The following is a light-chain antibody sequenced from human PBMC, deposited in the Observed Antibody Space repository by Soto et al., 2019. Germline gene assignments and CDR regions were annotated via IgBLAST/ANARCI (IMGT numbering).Light chain of an antibody. CDR1: QSVSSN. CDR3: QQYNNWPPMYT. Sequence: EIVMTQSPATLSVSPGERATLSCRASQSVSSNLAWYQQKPGPAPRLLIYGASTWATGIPARFSGRGSGTEFTLTISSLQSEDFAVYYCQQYNNWPPMYTFGQGTKLEIK. V-gene: IGKV3-15*01. CDR2: GAS. J-gene: IGKJ2*01.